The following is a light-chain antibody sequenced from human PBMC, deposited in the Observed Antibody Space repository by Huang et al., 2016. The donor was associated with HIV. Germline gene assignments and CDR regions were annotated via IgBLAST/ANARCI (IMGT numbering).Light chain of an antibody. CDR3: QQNYSTLWT. CDR1: QSIDTY. Sequence: QMTQSPSSLSASVGDRATITCRASQSIDTYLNLYQQKPGKAPKLLIYSASTLQTGVQSRVSGSGSETDFTLTINSLQPEDFATYYCQQNYSTLWTFGPGTKVDIK. V-gene: IGKV1-39*01. CDR2: SAS. J-gene: IGKJ3*01.